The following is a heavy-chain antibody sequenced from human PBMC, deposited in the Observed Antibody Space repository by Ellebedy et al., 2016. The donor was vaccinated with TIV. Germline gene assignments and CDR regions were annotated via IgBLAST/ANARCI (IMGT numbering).Heavy chain of an antibody. D-gene: IGHD3-22*01. Sequence: SETLSLXCAVYGGSFSGYYWSWIRQPPGKGLEWIGEINHSGNTNYNPSLKSRVTISVDTSKNQFSLKLSSVTAADTAVYYCARAKGYYDSSGYYYEYYFDYWGQGTLVTVSS. CDR3: ARAKGYYDSSGYYYEYYFDY. CDR1: GGSFSGYY. J-gene: IGHJ4*02. V-gene: IGHV4-34*01. CDR2: INHSGNT.